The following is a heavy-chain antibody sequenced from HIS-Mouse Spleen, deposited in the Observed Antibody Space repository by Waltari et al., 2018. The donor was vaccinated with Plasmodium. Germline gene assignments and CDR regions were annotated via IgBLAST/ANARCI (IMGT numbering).Heavy chain of an antibody. V-gene: IGHV3-7*01. D-gene: IGHD6-13*01. J-gene: IGHJ2*01. CDR3: ASSWYWYFDL. CDR1: GFTFSSYW. CDR2: IKQDGSEK. Sequence: EVQLVESGGGLVQPGGSLRLSCASSGFTFSSYWRSWVRQAPGKGREWVANIKQDGSEKYYVESVKGRFTISRDNAKNSLYLQMNSLRAEDTAVYYCASSWYWYFDLWGRGTLVTVSS.